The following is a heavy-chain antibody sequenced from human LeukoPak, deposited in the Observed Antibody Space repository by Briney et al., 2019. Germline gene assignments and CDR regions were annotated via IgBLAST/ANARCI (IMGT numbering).Heavy chain of an antibody. CDR2: ISSSSSTI. CDR1: GLTFSSYS. V-gene: IGHV3-48*04. D-gene: IGHD3-3*02. J-gene: IGHJ4*02. CDR3: ARDGRSSSFRS. Sequence: GGSLRLSCAASGLTFSSYSMNWVRQAPGKGLEWVSYISSSSSTIYYADSVKGRFTISRDNAKNSLYLQMNSLRAEDTAVYYCARDGRSSSFRSWGQGTLVTVSS.